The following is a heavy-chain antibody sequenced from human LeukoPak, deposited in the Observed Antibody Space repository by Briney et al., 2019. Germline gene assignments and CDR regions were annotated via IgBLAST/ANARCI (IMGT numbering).Heavy chain of an antibody. D-gene: IGHD3-22*01. J-gene: IGHJ4*02. CDR1: GGSFSGYY. Sequence: SGTLSLTCAVYGGSFSGYYWSWIRQPPGKGLEWIGEINHSGSTNYNPSLKRRVTISVDTSKNQFSLKLSSVTAADTAVYYCARLRRYYDSSGYYPHYFDYWGQGTLVTVSS. V-gene: IGHV4-34*01. CDR3: ARLRRYYDSSGYYPHYFDY. CDR2: INHSGST.